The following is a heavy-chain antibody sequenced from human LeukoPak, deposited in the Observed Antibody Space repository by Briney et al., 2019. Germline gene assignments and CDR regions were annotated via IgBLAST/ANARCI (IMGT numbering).Heavy chain of an antibody. CDR1: GFTFSSYS. CDR3: ARISSVTTSLAGLDS. J-gene: IGHJ4*02. CDR2: ISTSSSYI. D-gene: IGHD1-1*01. Sequence: PGGSLRLSCAASGFTFSSYSMNWVRQAPGKGLEWVSSISTSSSYIYYADSVKGRFTISRDNAKNSLYLQMNSLSAEDTAVYYCARISSVTTSLAGLDSWGQGTLVTVSS. V-gene: IGHV3-21*01.